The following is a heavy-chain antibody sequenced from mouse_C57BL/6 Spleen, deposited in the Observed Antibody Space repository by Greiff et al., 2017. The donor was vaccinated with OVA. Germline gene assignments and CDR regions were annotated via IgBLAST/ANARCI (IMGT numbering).Heavy chain of an antibody. J-gene: IGHJ4*01. Sequence: QVQLQQSGPELVKPGASVKISCKASGYAFSSSWMNWVKQRPGKGLEWIGRLYPGDGDTNYNGKFKGKATLTADKSSSTAYMQLSSLTSEDSAVYFCARCEASYYYAMDYWGQGTSVTVSS. CDR3: ARCEASYYYAMDY. D-gene: IGHD6-1*01. CDR1: GYAFSSSW. CDR2: LYPGDGDT. V-gene: IGHV1-82*01.